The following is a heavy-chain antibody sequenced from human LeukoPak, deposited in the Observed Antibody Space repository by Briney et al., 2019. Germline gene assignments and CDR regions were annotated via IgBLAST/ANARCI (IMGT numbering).Heavy chain of an antibody. CDR2: INWNGGST. J-gene: IGHJ4*02. CDR3: TKGQPTRYSSSWYFDY. V-gene: IGHV3-20*04. CDR1: GFTFDDYG. D-gene: IGHD6-13*01. Sequence: GGSLRLSCAASGFTFDDYGMSWVRQAPGKGLEWVSGINWNGGSTGYADSVKGRFTISRDNSKNTLYLQMNNLSAEDTALCYCTKGQPTRYSSSWYFDYWGQGTLVTVSS.